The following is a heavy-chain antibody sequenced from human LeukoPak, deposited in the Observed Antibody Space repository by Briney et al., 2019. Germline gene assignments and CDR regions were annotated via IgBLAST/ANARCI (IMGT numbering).Heavy chain of an antibody. D-gene: IGHD2-2*01. CDR2: LSSGDNT. Sequence: GGSLRLSCAASGFNVNSYYMSWVCQAPGRGLEWVSALSSGDNTHYADSVNGRFTISRDNSKNTLYLQLNSLRAEDTAVYYCARRYCSTCPTGHAFDLWGQGTMVTVSS. V-gene: IGHV3-53*01. CDR1: GFNVNSYY. J-gene: IGHJ3*01. CDR3: ARRYCSTCPTGHAFDL.